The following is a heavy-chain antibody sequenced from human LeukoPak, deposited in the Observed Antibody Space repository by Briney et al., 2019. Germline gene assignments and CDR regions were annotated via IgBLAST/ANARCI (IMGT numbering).Heavy chain of an antibody. D-gene: IGHD6-19*01. CDR3: ARDLYSSGWDAWFDP. J-gene: IGHJ5*02. Sequence: PSETLSLTCTVSGGSISSYYWSWIRQPPGKGLEWIGYIYYSGSTNYNPSLKSRVTISVDTSKNQFSLKLSSVTAADTAVYYCARDLYSSGWDAWFDPWGQGTLVTVSS. V-gene: IGHV4-59*12. CDR2: IYYSGST. CDR1: GGSISSYY.